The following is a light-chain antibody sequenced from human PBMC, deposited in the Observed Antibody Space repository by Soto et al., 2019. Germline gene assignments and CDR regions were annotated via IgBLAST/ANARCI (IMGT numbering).Light chain of an antibody. CDR2: DAS. CDR3: QQRSNWPPWT. V-gene: IGKV3-11*01. J-gene: IGKJ1*01. CDR1: QSVSSY. Sequence: EIVLTQPPATLSLSPGERATLSCRASQSVSSYLAWYQQKPGQAPRLLIYDASNRATGIPARFSGSGSGIDFTLTISSLEPEDFAVYYCQQRSNWPPWTFGQGTKVEIK.